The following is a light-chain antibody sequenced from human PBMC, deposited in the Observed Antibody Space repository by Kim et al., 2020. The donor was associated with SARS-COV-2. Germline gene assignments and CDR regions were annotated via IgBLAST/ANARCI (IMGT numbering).Light chain of an antibody. CDR2: LAS. CDR1: QSISNW. CDR3: QQYNSYSIT. Sequence: DIQMTQSPSTLSASVGDSVTITCRASQSISNWLAWFQQKPGKAPQLLIYLASTLETGVPSRFSGSGSGIEFTLTISSLQPHDFATYYCQQYNSYSITFGQGTRLEIK. J-gene: IGKJ5*01. V-gene: IGKV1-5*03.